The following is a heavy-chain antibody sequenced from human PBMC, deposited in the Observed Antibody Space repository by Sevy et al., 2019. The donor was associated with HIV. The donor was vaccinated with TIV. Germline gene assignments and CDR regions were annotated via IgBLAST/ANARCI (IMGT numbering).Heavy chain of an antibody. Sequence: GGSLRLSCAASGFTFSNAWMSWVRQAPGKGLEWVGRIKSKTDGGTTDYAAPVKGRLTNSRDDSKNTLYLQMNSLKTEYTAVYYCTTDTVVVVPAAIGYYYYYGMDVWGQGTTVTVSS. J-gene: IGHJ6*02. CDR3: TTDTVVVVPAAIGYYYYYGMDV. D-gene: IGHD2-2*01. CDR1: GFTFSNAW. CDR2: IKSKTDGGTT. V-gene: IGHV3-15*01.